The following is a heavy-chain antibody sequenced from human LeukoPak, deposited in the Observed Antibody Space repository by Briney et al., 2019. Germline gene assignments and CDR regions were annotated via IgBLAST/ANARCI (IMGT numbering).Heavy chain of an antibody. D-gene: IGHD4-11*01. V-gene: IGHV1-24*01. CDR1: GYTLTELS. CDR3: ARDKAVTTEVTQYFQH. CDR2: FDPEDGET. Sequence: ASVKVSCKVSGYTLTELSMHWVRQAPEKGLEWMGGFDPEDGETIYAQKFQFRVTMTTDTSTSTAYMELRSLTSDDTAVYYCARDKAVTTEVTQYFQHWGQGTLVTVSS. J-gene: IGHJ1*01.